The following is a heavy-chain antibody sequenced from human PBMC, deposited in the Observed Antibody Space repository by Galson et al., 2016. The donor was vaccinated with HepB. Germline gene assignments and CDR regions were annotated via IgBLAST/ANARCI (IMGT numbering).Heavy chain of an antibody. CDR2: VYYGGSR. CDR1: GGSISTSENY. CDR3: ARTPRSTSYPHLSFDP. Sequence: ATLSLTCTVSGGSISTSENYWAWIRQPPGKGLEWVGSVYYGGSRYYSPSLQNRLSLSVDSPKNEFPLRLSSVTAADTAVYYCARTPRSTSYPHLSFDPWGQGTLVIVSS. V-gene: IGHV4-39*01. D-gene: IGHD2-2*01. J-gene: IGHJ5*02.